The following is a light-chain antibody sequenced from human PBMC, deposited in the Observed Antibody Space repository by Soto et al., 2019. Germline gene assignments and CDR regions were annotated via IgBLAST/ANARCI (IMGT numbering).Light chain of an antibody. CDR1: QSIGSW. Sequence: GDRVPITCRASQSIGSWLAWYQQKPGKAPKFLIYDASSLEAGVPSRFSGSGSGTEFTLTISSLQPDDFATYYCQQYDSYSPTFGQGTKVEIK. V-gene: IGKV1-5*01. J-gene: IGKJ1*01. CDR2: DAS. CDR3: QQYDSYSPT.